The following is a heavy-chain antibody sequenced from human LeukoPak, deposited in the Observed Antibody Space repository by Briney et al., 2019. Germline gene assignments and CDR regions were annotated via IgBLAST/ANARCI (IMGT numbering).Heavy chain of an antibody. CDR1: GFTFSTYS. V-gene: IGHV3-21*04. CDR2: ISDNSYWI. J-gene: IGHJ3*02. CDR3: AKTGAGGDYGDYVRAFDI. D-gene: IGHD4-17*01. Sequence: GGSLRLSCAASGFTFSTYSMSWVRQAPGKGLEWVSSISDNSYWIYYADSVEGRFIISRDNSKNSLYLQMNSLRAEDTALYYCAKTGAGGDYGDYVRAFDIWGQGTMVTVSS.